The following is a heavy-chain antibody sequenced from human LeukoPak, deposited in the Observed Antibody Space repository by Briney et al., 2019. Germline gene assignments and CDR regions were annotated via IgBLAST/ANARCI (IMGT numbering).Heavy chain of an antibody. D-gene: IGHD2-21*01. CDR2: IHYDGKI. J-gene: IGHJ4*02. V-gene: IGHV3-53*01. CDR1: GFSVSGKF. Sequence: PAGGSLRLSCAASGFSVSGKFMSWVRQAPGKGLEWVSIIHYDGKIRYAGSVGGRFTIYRDDSENTLFLQMNSLRVDDTAVYFCASGDGYLQPYWGQGTLVTVSS. CDR3: ASGDGYLQPY.